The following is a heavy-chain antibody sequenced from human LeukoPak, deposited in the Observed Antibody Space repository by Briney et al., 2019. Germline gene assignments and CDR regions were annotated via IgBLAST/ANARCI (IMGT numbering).Heavy chain of an antibody. CDR2: INHTGGT. CDR1: GESFSGYY. CDR3: ARRPRNSGTYDGPSGLDY. V-gene: IGHV4-34*01. D-gene: IGHD1-26*01. Sequence: SETLSLTCAVYGESFSGYYWSWIRQTPRKGLEWIGEINHTGGTNYNPSLKSRVTISGDTSKNQFSLKLSSVTATDTAMYYCARRPRNSGTYDGPSGLDYWGKGTTVTVSS. J-gene: IGHJ6*04.